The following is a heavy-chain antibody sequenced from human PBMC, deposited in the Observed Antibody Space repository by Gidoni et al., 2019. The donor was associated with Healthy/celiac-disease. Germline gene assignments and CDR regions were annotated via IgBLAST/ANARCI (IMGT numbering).Heavy chain of an antibody. Sequence: EVQLVESGGGLVQPGRSLRLSCAASGFTFDDYAMHWVRQAPGKGLEWVSGISWNSGSIGYADSVKGRFTISRDNAKNSLYLQMNSLRAEDTALYYCAKDSSSWYASGYSNFDYWGQGTLVTVSS. CDR1: GFTFDDYA. CDR2: ISWNSGSI. CDR3: AKDSSSWYASGYSNFDY. V-gene: IGHV3-9*01. D-gene: IGHD6-13*01. J-gene: IGHJ4*02.